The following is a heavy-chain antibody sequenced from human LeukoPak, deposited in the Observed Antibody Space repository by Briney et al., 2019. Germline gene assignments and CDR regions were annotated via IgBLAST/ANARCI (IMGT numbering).Heavy chain of an antibody. D-gene: IGHD6-19*01. CDR1: GGSISSYY. Sequence: SGTLSLTCTVSGGSISSYYWSWIRQPPGKGLEWIGYIYYSGSTNYNPSLKSRVTISVDTSKNQFSLKLSSVTAADTAVYYCARVGLYSSGWYVNYYYGMDVWGQGTTVTVSS. V-gene: IGHV4-59*01. CDR3: ARVGLYSSGWYVNYYYGMDV. CDR2: IYYSGST. J-gene: IGHJ6*02.